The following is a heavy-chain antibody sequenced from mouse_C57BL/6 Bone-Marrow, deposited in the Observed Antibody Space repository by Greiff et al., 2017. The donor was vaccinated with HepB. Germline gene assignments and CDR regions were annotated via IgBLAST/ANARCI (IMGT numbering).Heavy chain of an antibody. J-gene: IGHJ3*01. D-gene: IGHD1-1*01. CDR2: INPYNGGT. V-gene: IGHV1-19*01. Sequence: VQLQQSGPVLVKPGASVKMSCKASGYTFTDYYMNWVKQSHGKSLEWIGVINPYNGGTSYNQKFKGKATLTVDKSSSTAYMELNSLTSEDSAVYYCARSGTTPWFAYWGQGTLVTVSA. CDR3: ARSGTTPWFAY. CDR1: GYTFTDYY.